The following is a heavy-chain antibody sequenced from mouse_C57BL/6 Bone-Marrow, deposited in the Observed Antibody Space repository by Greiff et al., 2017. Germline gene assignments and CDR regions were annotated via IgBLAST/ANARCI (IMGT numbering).Heavy chain of an antibody. CDR1: GFTFSSYA. CDR2: ISDGGSYT. V-gene: IGHV5-4*03. CDR3: ARLAFDY. J-gene: IGHJ2*01. Sequence: EVKLMESGGGLVKPGGSLKLSCAASGFTFSSYAMSWVRQTPEKRLEWVATISDGGSYTYYPDNVKGRFTISRDTAKNNLYLQMSHLKSEDTAMYYCARLAFDYWGQGTTLTVSS.